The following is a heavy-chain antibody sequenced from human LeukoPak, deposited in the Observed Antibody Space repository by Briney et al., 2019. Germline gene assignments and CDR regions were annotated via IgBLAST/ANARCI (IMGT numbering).Heavy chain of an antibody. CDR3: ARGSRNWFDP. V-gene: IGHV4-59*01. Sequence: SGTLSLTCTVAGGSISSYYWSWIRQPPGKGLEWIGYIYYSGSTNYNPSLKSRVTISVDTSKNQFSLKLSSVTAADTAVYYCARGSRNWFDPWGQGTLVTVSS. CDR1: GGSISSYY. D-gene: IGHD1-26*01. CDR2: IYYSGST. J-gene: IGHJ5*02.